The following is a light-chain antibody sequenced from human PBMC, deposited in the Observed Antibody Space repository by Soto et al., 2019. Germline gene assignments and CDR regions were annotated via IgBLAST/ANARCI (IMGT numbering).Light chain of an antibody. CDR2: DAS. Sequence: DIRMTQSPSSLSSSVGDIFTITCRASQSISSWLAWYQQKPGKAPKLLIYDASSLESGVPSRFSGSGSGTEFTLTISSLQPDDFATYYCQQYNSYSVTFGQGTKVDIK. CDR1: QSISSW. CDR3: QQYNSYSVT. V-gene: IGKV1-5*01. J-gene: IGKJ1*01.